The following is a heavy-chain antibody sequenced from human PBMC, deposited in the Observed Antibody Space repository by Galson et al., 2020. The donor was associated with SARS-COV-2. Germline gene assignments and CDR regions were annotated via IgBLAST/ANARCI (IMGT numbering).Heavy chain of an antibody. J-gene: IGHJ3*02. D-gene: IGHD1-26*01. CDR1: GFTFSDYD. CDR3: PRGQVGNAFDI. V-gene: IGHV3-13*01. CDR2: AGSVGDT. Sequence: GGSLRLSCAASGFTFSDYDMPWVRQASGKSLEWVSLAGSVGDTYYLSSVKGRFIISRDNAKSSLYLQMNSLTAGDTAIYYCPRGQVGNAFDIWGQGTLVTVSS.